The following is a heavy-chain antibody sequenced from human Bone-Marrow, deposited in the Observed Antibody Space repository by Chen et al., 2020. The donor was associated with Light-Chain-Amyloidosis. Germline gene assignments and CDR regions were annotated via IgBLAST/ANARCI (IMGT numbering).Heavy chain of an antibody. V-gene: IGHV4-34*01. CDR1: GGSFSGYY. CDR2: INHSGST. CDR3: ARGHSNVYSSSAQRRNWVDP. D-gene: IGHD6-6*01. Sequence: QVQLQQWGAGLLKPSETLSLTCAVYGGSFSGYYWSWIRQPPGKELEWIGEINHSGSTNYNPSLKSRVTISVDTSKNQFSLKLSSGTAADTAVYYCARGHSNVYSSSAQRRNWVDPWGQGTLVTVSS. J-gene: IGHJ5*02.